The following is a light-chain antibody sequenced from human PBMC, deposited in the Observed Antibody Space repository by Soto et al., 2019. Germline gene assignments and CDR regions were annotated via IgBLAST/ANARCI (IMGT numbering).Light chain of an antibody. V-gene: IGKV3-15*01. CDR3: QQYNNWPRWT. CDR1: QSVSSN. CDR2: GAS. J-gene: IGKJ1*01. Sequence: ELVMTQSPATLSVPPGERATLYCRASQSVSSNLAWYQQQPGQAPRLLIYGASTRATGIPARFSGSGSGTEFTLTISSLQSEDFAVYYCQQYNNWPRWTFGQGTKVDIK.